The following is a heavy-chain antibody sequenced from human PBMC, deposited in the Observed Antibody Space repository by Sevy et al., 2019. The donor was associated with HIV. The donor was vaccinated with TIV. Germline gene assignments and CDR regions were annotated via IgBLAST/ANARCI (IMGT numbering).Heavy chain of an antibody. CDR1: GFTFSNAW. V-gene: IGHV3-15*01. CDR3: TTGIFGVVIPQTVNYYYGMDV. Sequence: GGSLRLSCAASGFTFSNAWMSWVRQAPGKGLEWVGRIKSKTDGGTTDYAAPVKGRFTIEREDSKNTLYLQMNSLKTEETAVYYCTTGIFGVVIPQTVNYYYGMDVWGQGTTVTVSS. D-gene: IGHD3-3*01. J-gene: IGHJ6*02. CDR2: IKSKTDGGTT.